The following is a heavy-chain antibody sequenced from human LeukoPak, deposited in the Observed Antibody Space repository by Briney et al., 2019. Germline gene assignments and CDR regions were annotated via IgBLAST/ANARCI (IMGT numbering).Heavy chain of an antibody. V-gene: IGHV3-23*01. Sequence: GGSLRLSCAVSGFAFGSEAMSWVRQSPARGLEWVASISPGGGTTYYADYVKGRFTIPRDNSKNTLYLQMNSLRAEDTAVYYCAKKPYYDFWSGYIYYFDYWGQGTLVTVSS. CDR2: ISPGGGTT. J-gene: IGHJ4*02. CDR1: GFAFGSEA. D-gene: IGHD3-3*01. CDR3: AKKPYYDFWSGYIYYFDY.